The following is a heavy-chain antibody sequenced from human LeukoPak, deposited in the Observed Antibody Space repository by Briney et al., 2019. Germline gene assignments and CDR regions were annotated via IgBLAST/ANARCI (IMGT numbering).Heavy chain of an antibody. J-gene: IGHJ4*02. CDR3: AKRYYGGSGYRSYYFDY. D-gene: IGHD3-22*01. Sequence: PGGSLRLSCAASGFTFSSYAMSWVRQAPGKGLEWVSAIIGSGDRTYYADSVKGRFTISRDNSKNTLYLQMNSLRAEDTAVYYCAKRYYGGSGYRSYYFDYWGQGTLSPSPQ. CDR2: IIGSGDRT. V-gene: IGHV3-23*01. CDR1: GFTFSSYA.